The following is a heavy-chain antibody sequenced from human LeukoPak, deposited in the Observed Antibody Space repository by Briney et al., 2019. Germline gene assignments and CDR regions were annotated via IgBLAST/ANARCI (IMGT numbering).Heavy chain of an antibody. CDR2: IFHSGST. CDR1: GYSVSSGYY. J-gene: IGHJ3*02. D-gene: IGHD3-10*01. Sequence: PSETLSLTCTVSGYSVSSGYYWGWIRQPPGKGLEWIGSIFHSGSTYYNPSLKSRVTLSVDTSKNQFSLKLSSVTAADTAVYYCARSLYYYGSDSFDIWGQGTMVSVSS. V-gene: IGHV4-38-2*02. CDR3: ARSLYYYGSDSFDI.